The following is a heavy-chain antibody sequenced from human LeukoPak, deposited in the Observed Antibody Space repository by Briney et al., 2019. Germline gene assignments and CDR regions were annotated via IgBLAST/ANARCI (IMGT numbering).Heavy chain of an antibody. V-gene: IGHV3-7*01. J-gene: IGHJ4*02. CDR1: GFTFRNYW. Sequence: GGSLRLSCAASGFTFRNYWMSWVRQAPEKGLEWVAKIKQDGSEIYYVDSVKGRFTISRDNAKNSVYLQMNSLRAEDTAVYYCASGWGPMVVSYWGQGTLVTVSS. CDR3: ASGWGPMVVSY. CDR2: IKQDGSEI. D-gene: IGHD2-8*02.